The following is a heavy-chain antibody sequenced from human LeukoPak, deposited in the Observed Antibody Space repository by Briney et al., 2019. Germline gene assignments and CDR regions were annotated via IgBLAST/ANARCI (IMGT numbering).Heavy chain of an antibody. V-gene: IGHV3-33*08. CDR3: ARGKTGTTAVDY. D-gene: IGHD1-1*01. CDR1: GFTFSNYW. CDR2: IWYDGSNK. J-gene: IGHJ4*02. Sequence: GGSLRLSCAASGFTFSNYWMTWVRQAPGKGLEWVAVIWYDGSNKYYADSVKGRFTISRDNSKNTLYLQMNSLRAEDTAVYYCARGKTGTTAVDYWGQGTLVTVSS.